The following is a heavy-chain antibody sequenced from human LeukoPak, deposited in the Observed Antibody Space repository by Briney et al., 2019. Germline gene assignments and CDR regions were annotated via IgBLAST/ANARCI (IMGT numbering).Heavy chain of an antibody. CDR1: GGSISSGSYY. V-gene: IGHV4-61*02. D-gene: IGHD4-23*01. CDR2: IYTSGST. CDR3: ARDASFCGNCLDY. J-gene: IGHJ4*02. Sequence: PSETLSLTCTVSGGSISSGSYYWSWIRQPAGKGLEWIGRIYTSGSTNYNPSLKSRVTISVDTSKNQFSLKLSSVTAADTAVYYCARDASFCGNCLDYWGQGTLVTVSS.